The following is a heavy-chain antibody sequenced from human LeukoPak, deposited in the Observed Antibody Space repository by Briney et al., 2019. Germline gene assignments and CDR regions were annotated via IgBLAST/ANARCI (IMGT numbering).Heavy chain of an antibody. Sequence: GGSLRLSCSASGFTFSSYAMHWVRQAPGKGLEYVSAISSNGGSTYYADSVKGRFTISRDNSKNTLYLQMSSLRAEDTAVYYCVKDYDILTGYLDYWGRGTLVTVSS. CDR3: VKDYDILTGYLDY. CDR2: ISSNGGST. V-gene: IGHV3-64D*06. D-gene: IGHD3-9*01. J-gene: IGHJ4*02. CDR1: GFTFSSYA.